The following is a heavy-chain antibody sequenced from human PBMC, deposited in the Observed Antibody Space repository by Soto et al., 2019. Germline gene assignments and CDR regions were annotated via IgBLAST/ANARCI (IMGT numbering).Heavy chain of an antibody. Sequence: SVNVSCKSSGYTFTSYAMHWVRQAPGQRLEWMGWINAGNGNTKYSQKFQGRVTITRDTSASTAYMELSSLRSEDTAVYYCAGSIAVEGFDYWGQGTLVTVSS. D-gene: IGHD6-19*01. CDR2: INAGNGNT. J-gene: IGHJ4*02. CDR1: GYTFTSYA. CDR3: AGSIAVEGFDY. V-gene: IGHV1-3*01.